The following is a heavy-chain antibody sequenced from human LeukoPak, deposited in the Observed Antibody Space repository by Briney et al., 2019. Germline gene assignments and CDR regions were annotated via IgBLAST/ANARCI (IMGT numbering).Heavy chain of an antibody. CDR2: MNPNSGNT. J-gene: IGHJ4*02. CDR3: ARVFGRRAVAGGGMGY. CDR1: GYTFTSYD. Sequence: ASVKVSCKASGYTFTSYDINWVRQATGQGLEWMGWMNPNSGNTGYAQKFQGRVTITRNTSISTAYMELSSLRSEDTAVYYCARVFGRRAVAGGGMGYWGQGTLVTVSS. V-gene: IGHV1-8*03. D-gene: IGHD6-19*01.